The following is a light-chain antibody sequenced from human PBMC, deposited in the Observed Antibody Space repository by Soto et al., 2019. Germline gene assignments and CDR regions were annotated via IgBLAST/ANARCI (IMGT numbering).Light chain of an antibody. V-gene: IGKV3-15*01. Sequence: EIGLTKSPATRSVSPGERATLSGRASQRVSKNLAWYQQKPGQAPRLLIYGASTRATGIPARFSGSGSGTEFTLTISSLQSEDFAVYYCQQYNNWPPYTFGQGTKLEIK. CDR2: GAS. J-gene: IGKJ2*01. CDR3: QQYNNWPPYT. CDR1: QRVSKN.